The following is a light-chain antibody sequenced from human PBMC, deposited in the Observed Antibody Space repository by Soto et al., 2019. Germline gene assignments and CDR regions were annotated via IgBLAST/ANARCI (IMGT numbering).Light chain of an antibody. CDR1: SSDVGSYNR. V-gene: IGLV2-14*03. CDR3: SSYTTSNTRQIV. J-gene: IGLJ1*01. Sequence: QSVLTQPPSVSGSPGQSVAISCTGTSSDVGSYNRVSWYQHHPGKAPKLMIFDVNNRPSGVSNHFSGSKSGNTASLTISGLQPEDEADYYCSSYTTSNTRQIVFGTGTKVTVL. CDR2: DVN.